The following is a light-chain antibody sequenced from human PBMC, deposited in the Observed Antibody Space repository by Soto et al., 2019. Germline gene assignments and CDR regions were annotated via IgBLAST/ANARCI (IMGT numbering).Light chain of an antibody. CDR2: GAS. Sequence: EIVMTQSPATLSVSPGERATLSCRASQSVSSNLAWYQQKPGQAPRLLIYGASTRATGIPATFSGSGSGTEFTLTISSLQSEDFAVYYCQQYNNWPPKITFGQGTRLEI. V-gene: IGKV3-15*01. CDR1: QSVSSN. CDR3: QQYNNWPPKIT. J-gene: IGKJ5*01.